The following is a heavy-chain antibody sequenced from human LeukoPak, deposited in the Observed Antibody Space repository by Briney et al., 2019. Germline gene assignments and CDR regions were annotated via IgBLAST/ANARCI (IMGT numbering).Heavy chain of an antibody. CDR3: ARGGISGWDHYFDY. J-gene: IGHJ4*02. CDR2: IYASGST. V-gene: IGHV4-59*10. CDR1: GGSFSSYY. Sequence: SETLSLTCAVYGGSFSSYYWSWIRQPAGKGLEWIGRIYASGSTNYNPSLKSRVTISVDTSKNQFSLKLSSVTAADTAVYYCARGGISGWDHYFDYWGQGTLVTVSS. D-gene: IGHD1-20*01.